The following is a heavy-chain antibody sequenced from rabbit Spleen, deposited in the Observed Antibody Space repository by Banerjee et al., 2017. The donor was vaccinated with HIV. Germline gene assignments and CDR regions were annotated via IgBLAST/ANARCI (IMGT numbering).Heavy chain of an antibody. D-gene: IGHD1-1*01. CDR3: ARGAYDGPIGYYDGYYFIL. V-gene: IGHV1S40*01. CDR2: IAGSSSGFT. Sequence: QSLEESGGDLVEPGASLTLTCTASGFSFSSSDYMCWVRQAPGKGLEWISCIAGSSSGFTYSATWAKGRFTISKTSSTTVTLQMTSLTAADTATYFCARGAYDGPIGYYDGYYFILWGQGTLVTVS. CDR1: GFSFSSSDY. J-gene: IGHJ4*01.